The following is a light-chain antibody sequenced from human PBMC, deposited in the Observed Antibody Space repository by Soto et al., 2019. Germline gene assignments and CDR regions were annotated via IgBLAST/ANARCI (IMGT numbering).Light chain of an antibody. V-gene: IGLV2-14*01. CDR1: SSDVGGYNY. J-gene: IGLJ1*01. CDR2: DVS. CDR3: SSYTSSSTPCV. Sequence: QSVLTQPASVSGSPGQSITISCTGTSSDVGGYNYVSWYQQHPGKAPKLMIYDVSNRPSGVSNRFSGSKSGNTAPLTISGLQAEDEADYYCSSYTSSSTPCVFGTGTKVTVL.